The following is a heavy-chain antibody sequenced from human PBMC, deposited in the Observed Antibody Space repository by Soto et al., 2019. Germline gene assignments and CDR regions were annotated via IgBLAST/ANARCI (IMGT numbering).Heavy chain of an antibody. J-gene: IGHJ6*02. Sequence: GGSLRLSCAVSGFSFSTYAMHWVRQAPGKGLEWLAIIWFDGVKEYYAESVKGRFTISIDNSKNTVFLQMDTVGAEDSALYYCTRATFDVWGQGTTVTVSS. V-gene: IGHV3-33*01. CDR2: IWFDGVKE. CDR3: TRATFDV. CDR1: GFSFSTYA.